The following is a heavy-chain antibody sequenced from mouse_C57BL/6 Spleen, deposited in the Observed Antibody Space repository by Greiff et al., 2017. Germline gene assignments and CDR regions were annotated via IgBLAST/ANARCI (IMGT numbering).Heavy chain of an antibody. CDR1: GYSFTGYY. Sequence: EVQLQQSGPELVKPGASVKISCKASGYSFTGYYMNWVKQSPEKSLEWIGEINPSTGGTTYNQKFKTKATLTVDTSSSTAYMQLKSLTSEDSAVSYCSNSDNGYPGSFAYWGQGTLVTVSA. D-gene: IGHD2-2*01. CDR2: INPSTGGT. V-gene: IGHV1-42*01. CDR3: SNSDNGYPGSFAY. J-gene: IGHJ3*01.